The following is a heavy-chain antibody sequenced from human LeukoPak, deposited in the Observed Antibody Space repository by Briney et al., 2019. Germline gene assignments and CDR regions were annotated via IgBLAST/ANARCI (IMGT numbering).Heavy chain of an antibody. V-gene: IGHV4-34*01. CDR3: ARGSGTPTTHFDY. D-gene: IGHD1-1*01. J-gene: IGHJ4*02. Sequence: PSETLSLTCAVYGGSFSGYYWSWIRQPPGKGLEWIGEINHSGSTNYNPSLKSRVTISVDTSKNQFSLKLSSVTAADTAVYYCARGSGTPTTHFDYWGQGTLVTVSS. CDR2: INHSGST. CDR1: GGSFSGYY.